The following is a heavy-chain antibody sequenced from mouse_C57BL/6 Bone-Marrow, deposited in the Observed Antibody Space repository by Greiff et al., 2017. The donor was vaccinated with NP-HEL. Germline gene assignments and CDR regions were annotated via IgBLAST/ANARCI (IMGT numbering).Heavy chain of an antibody. CDR2: INLNNGGT. CDR3: ARDSGYAFDY. J-gene: IGHJ2*01. CDR1: NTFTSYW. Sequence: VQLQQPGTELVKPGASGNTFTSYWMYWLTQRPGQGVERIGKINLNNGGTNDNEKFKTKATLTVDKSSSTAYMQLSSLTSEDSAFYDCARDSGYAFDYWGQGTTLTVSS. V-gene: IGHV1-53*01. D-gene: IGHD3-2*02.